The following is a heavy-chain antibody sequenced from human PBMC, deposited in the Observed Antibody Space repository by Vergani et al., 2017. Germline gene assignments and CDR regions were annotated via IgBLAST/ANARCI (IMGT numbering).Heavy chain of an antibody. D-gene: IGHD3-3*01. Sequence: EVQLVQSGAEVKKPGESLKISCKGSGYSFTSYWIGWVRQMPGKGLGWMGIIYPGDSQIRSSLSFQGRVTISADQSFSTAYLQWYSLHASDTAMYYCARLGDGYYYHGFDIWGQATAVTVSA. CDR2: IYPGDSQI. J-gene: IGHJ3*02. CDR1: GYSFTSYW. V-gene: IGHV5-51*01. CDR3: ARLGDGYYYHGFDI.